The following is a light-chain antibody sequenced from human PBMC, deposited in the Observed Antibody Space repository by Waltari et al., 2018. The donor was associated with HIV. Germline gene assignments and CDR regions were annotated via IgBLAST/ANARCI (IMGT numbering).Light chain of an antibody. CDR3: QVWDSSSGVV. Sequence: SYVLPQSPSVPVAPGKTARITCGGNNIGSKSVHWYQQKPGQAPVLVIYYDSDRPSWIPERFSGSNSGNTATLTISRVEAGDEADYYCQVWDSSSGVVFGGGTRLTVL. CDR2: YDS. J-gene: IGLJ2*01. CDR1: NIGSKS. V-gene: IGLV3-21*04.